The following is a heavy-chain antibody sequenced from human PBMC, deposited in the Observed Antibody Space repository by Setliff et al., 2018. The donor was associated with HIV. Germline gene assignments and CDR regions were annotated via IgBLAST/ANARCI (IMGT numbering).Heavy chain of an antibody. V-gene: IGHV3-11*06. CDR3: AREGGSSGYCGYFDY. D-gene: IGHD3-22*01. J-gene: IGHJ4*02. CDR2: ISSSSSRYT. CDR1: GFTFSDYY. Sequence: GGSLRLSCAASGFTFSDYYMSWIRQAPGKGLEWVSSISSSSSRYTNYADSVKGRFTISRDNAKNPLYLQMNSLRDEDTAVYYCAREGGSSGYCGYFDYWGQGTLVTVSS.